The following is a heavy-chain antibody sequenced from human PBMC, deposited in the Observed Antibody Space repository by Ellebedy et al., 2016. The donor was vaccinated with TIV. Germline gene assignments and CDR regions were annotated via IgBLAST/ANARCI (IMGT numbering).Heavy chain of an antibody. CDR1: GYTFTGYY. CDR2: IILNSGGP. V-gene: IGHV1-2*02. J-gene: IGHJ4*02. CDR3: ARELVAASGNY. D-gene: IGHD6-13*01. Sequence: AASVKVSCKASGYTFTGYYIHWVRQAPGQGLEWMGWIILNSGGPNYAQKFQGRVTMTRDTSISTAYMELSRLRSDDTAVYYCARELVAASGNYWGQGTLVTVSS.